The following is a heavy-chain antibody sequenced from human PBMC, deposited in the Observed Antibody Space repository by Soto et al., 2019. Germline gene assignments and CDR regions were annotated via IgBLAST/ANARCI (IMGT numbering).Heavy chain of an antibody. J-gene: IGHJ4*02. D-gene: IGHD3-10*01. CDR1: GGSFSGYY. CDR2: INHSGST. Sequence: SETLSLTCAVYGGSFSGYYWSWIRQPPGKGLEWIGEINHSGSTNYNPSLKSRVTISVDTSKNQFSLKLSSVTAADTAVYYCARRRNYYGSGSYNVPPDYWGQGTLVT. V-gene: IGHV4-34*01. CDR3: ARRRNYYGSGSYNVPPDY.